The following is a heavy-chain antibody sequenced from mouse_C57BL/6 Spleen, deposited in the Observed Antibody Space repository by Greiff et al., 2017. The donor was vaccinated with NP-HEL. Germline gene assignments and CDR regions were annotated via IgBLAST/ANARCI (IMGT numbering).Heavy chain of an antibody. D-gene: IGHD2-4*01. V-gene: IGHV1-76*01. CDR3: ARGAYDYDGSD. Sequence: VQLQQSGAELVRPGASVKLSCKASGYTFTDYYINWVKQRPGQGLEWIARIYPGSGNNYYNEKFKGKATLTAEKSSSTAYMQLSSLTSEDSAVYFCARGAYDYDGSDWGQGTSVTVSS. CDR2: IYPGSGNN. J-gene: IGHJ4*01. CDR1: GYTFTDYY.